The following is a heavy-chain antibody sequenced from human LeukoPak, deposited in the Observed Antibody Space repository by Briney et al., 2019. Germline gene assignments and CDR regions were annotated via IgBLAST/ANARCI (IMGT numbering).Heavy chain of an antibody. Sequence: ASVKASYETSGNDFSDFYFNWVRQAPGRGLEWVGWINPHSRATHYAQRFRGRVTMEASITTGYMELNSLTSDDTAVYYCVTTSVTLTRDPWGQGTLVTVSS. CDR2: INPHSRAT. CDR3: VTTSVTLTRDP. V-gene: IGHV1-2*02. CDR1: GNDFSDFY. J-gene: IGHJ5*02. D-gene: IGHD5/OR15-5a*01.